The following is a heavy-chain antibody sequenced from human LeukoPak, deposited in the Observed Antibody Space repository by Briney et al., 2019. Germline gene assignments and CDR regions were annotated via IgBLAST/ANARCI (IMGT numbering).Heavy chain of an antibody. Sequence: GGSLRLSCAASGFTFDDYAMHWVRQAPGKGLEWVSGISWNSGSIGYADSVKGRFTISRDNAKNSLYLQMNSLRAEDTALYYCAKDIAPTVVTSPWFDPWGQGTLVTVSS. D-gene: IGHD4-23*01. V-gene: IGHV3-9*01. CDR2: ISWNSGSI. CDR3: AKDIAPTVVTSPWFDP. CDR1: GFTFDDYA. J-gene: IGHJ5*02.